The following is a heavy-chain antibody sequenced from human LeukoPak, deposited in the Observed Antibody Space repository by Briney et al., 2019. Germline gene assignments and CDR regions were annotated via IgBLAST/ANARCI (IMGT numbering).Heavy chain of an antibody. V-gene: IGHV4-59*12. CDR1: GGSISSYY. CDR3: ARQVVPAAPYYYYYYMDV. D-gene: IGHD2-2*01. Sequence: PSETLSLTCTVSGGSISSYYWSWIRQPPGKGLEWIGYIYYSGSTNYNPSLKSRVTISVDTSKNQFSLKLSSVTAADTAVYYCARQVVPAAPYYYYYYMDVWGKGTTVTVSS. CDR2: IYYSGST. J-gene: IGHJ6*03.